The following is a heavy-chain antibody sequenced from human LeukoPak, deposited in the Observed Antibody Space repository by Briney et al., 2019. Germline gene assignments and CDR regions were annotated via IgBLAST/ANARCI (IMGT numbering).Heavy chain of an antibody. V-gene: IGHV3-21*01. J-gene: IGHJ5*02. CDR3: ARDVHGYCSSTSCYTGWFDP. Sequence: PGGSLRLSCAASGFTFSSYSMNWVRQAPGKGLEWVSSISSSSSYIYYADSVKGRFTISRDNAKNSLYLQMNSLRAEDTAVYYCARDVHGYCSSTSCYTGWFDPWGQGTLVTVSS. CDR1: GFTFSSYS. CDR2: ISSSSSYI. D-gene: IGHD2-2*02.